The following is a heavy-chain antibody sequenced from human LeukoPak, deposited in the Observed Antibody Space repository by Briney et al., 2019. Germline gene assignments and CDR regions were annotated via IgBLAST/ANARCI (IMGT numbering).Heavy chain of an antibody. CDR1: GGSISSYY. V-gene: IGHV4-59*12. CDR3: ARDLAVAGGAHFDY. Sequence: PSETLSLTCTVSGGSISSYYWSWIRQPPGKGLEWIGSIYYSGSTYYNPSLKSRVTISVDTSKNQFSLKLSSVTAADTAVYYCARDLAVAGGAHFDYWGQGTLVTVSS. J-gene: IGHJ4*02. CDR2: IYYSGST. D-gene: IGHD6-19*01.